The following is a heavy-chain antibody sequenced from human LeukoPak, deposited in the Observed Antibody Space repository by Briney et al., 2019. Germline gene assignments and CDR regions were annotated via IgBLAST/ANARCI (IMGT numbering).Heavy chain of an antibody. CDR2: IYTGGST. Sequence: GGSLRLSCAASGFTVSSKYMTWVRQAPGKGLEWVSVIYTGGSTQYADSVKGRFIISRDNSKNTLYLQMNSLRAEDTAVYYCAKPYSYGSTWGQGTLVTVSS. J-gene: IGHJ5*02. D-gene: IGHD5-18*01. CDR1: GFTVSSKY. CDR3: AKPYSYGST. V-gene: IGHV3-53*05.